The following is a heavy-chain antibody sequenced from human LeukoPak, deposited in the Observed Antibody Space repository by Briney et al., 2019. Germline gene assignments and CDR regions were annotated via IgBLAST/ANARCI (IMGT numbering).Heavy chain of an antibody. J-gene: IGHJ4*02. V-gene: IGHV5-51*01. D-gene: IGHD5-18*01. CDR3: ARHLGTAMVSPLGY. CDR1: GYSFTTYW. Sequence: GESLKISCKGSGYSFTTYWIAWVRQMPGKGLEWMGFIHPGDSDTRYSPSFQGQVTIPADKSISTAYLQWSSLKASDTAMYYCARHLGTAMVSPLGYWGQGTLVTVSS. CDR2: IHPGDSDT.